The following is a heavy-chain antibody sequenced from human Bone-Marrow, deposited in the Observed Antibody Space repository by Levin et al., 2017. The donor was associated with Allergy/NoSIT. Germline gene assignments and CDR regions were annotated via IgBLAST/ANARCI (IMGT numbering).Heavy chain of an antibody. V-gene: IGHV5-51*01. Sequence: GEGRKISCKGSGYTFSDYWIAWVRQMPGKGLEWRGRREGGEGEMRDRMVVTFPVTISADRSITTAYLHWRSLKTSDTAIYYCSRHGGGDGYNYPYYAYYGMDVWGQGTTVTVSS. D-gene: IGHD5-24*01. CDR3: SRHGGGDGYNYPYYAYYGMDV. CDR1: GYTFSDYW. J-gene: IGHJ6*02. CDR2: REGGEGEM.